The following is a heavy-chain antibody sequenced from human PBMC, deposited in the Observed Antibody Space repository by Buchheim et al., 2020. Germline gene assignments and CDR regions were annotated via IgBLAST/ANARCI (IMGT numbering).Heavy chain of an antibody. Sequence: EVQLVQSGAEVKKPGESLKISCKGSGYSFTSYWIGWLRQMPGKGLEWMGIIYPGDSDTRYSPSFQGQVTISAAKSISTAYPQWSSLKASDTAMYYCARSDIVVVPAADTPLGWGAFDIWGQGT. CDR3: ARSDIVVVPAADTPLGWGAFDI. D-gene: IGHD2-2*01. V-gene: IGHV5-51*01. J-gene: IGHJ3*02. CDR2: IYPGDSDT. CDR1: GYSFTSYW.